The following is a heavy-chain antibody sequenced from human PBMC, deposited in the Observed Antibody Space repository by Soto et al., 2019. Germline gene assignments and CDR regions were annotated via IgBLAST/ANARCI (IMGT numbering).Heavy chain of an antibody. J-gene: IGHJ6*01. D-gene: IGHD3-10*01. CDR1: GYTFTSYY. CDR2: INPSGGST. CDR3: ATEDGSGSLYGQYYYYGMGV. V-gene: IGHV1-46*01. Sequence: ASVKVSCKASGYTFTSYYMHWVRQAPGQGLEWMGIINPSGGSTSYAQKFQGRVTMTRDTSTSTVYMELSSLRSEDTAVYYCATEDGSGSLYGQYYYYGMGVWGQGTTVTVSS.